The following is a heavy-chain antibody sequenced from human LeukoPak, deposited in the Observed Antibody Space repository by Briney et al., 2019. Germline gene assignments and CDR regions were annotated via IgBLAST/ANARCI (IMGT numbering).Heavy chain of an antibody. V-gene: IGHV3-74*01. CDR3: ARAGGKAVAYYGMDV. CDR2: INSDGSST. Sequence: GGSLRLSCAASGFTFSSYWMHWVRQAPGKGLVWVSRINSDGSSTSYADSVKGRFTISRDNSKNTLYLQMNSLRAEDTAVYYCARAGGKAVAYYGMDVWGQGTTVTVSS. D-gene: IGHD6-19*01. J-gene: IGHJ6*02. CDR1: GFTFSSYW.